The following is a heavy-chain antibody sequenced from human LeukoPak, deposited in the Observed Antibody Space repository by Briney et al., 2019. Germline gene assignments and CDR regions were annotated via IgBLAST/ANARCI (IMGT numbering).Heavy chain of an antibody. CDR1: GGSISSGDYY. J-gene: IGHJ6*02. Sequence: SQTLSLTCTVSGGSISSGDYYWSWIRQPPGKGLEWIGYIYYSGSTNYNPSLKSRVTISVDTSKNQFSLKLSSVTAADTAVYYCAGRFAEYSSGWYEGEPDPYYYYYGMDVWGQGTTVTVSS. CDR3: AGRFAEYSSGWYEGEPDPYYYYYGMDV. V-gene: IGHV4-30-4*01. D-gene: IGHD6-19*01. CDR2: IYYSGST.